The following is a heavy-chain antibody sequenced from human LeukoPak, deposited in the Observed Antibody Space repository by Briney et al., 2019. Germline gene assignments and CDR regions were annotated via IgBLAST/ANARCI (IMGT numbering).Heavy chain of an antibody. CDR2: ISSSGRKI. D-gene: IGHD2-15*01. J-gene: IGHJ4*02. V-gene: IGHV3-48*03. CDR1: GFIFSDYE. CDR3: ARGPRDPTEYCSRGACAPTYEV. Sequence: QPGGSLRLSCAVSGFIFSDYEMNWVRQAPGRGLEWVSCISSSGRKIYYADSVKGRFTISRDNAKNSLHLQMNSLRADDTAIYYCARGPRDPTEYCSRGACAPTYEVWGQGALVTVSS.